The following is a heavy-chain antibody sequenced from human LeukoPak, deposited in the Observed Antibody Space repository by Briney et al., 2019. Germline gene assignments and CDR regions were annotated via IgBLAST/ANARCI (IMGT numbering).Heavy chain of an antibody. CDR3: ARDDRVFGVFIFDYNYAMDV. D-gene: IGHD3-3*01. V-gene: IGHV3-30-3*01. Sequence: QTGGSLRLSCAASEFKFRNYAMHWVRQAPGKGLEWVAVSSYDGSNKHYADSVKGRFTISKDNSNNTVHLQMNSLRAEDTAVYYCARDDRVFGVFIFDYNYAMDVWGQGTTVTVSS. J-gene: IGHJ6*02. CDR1: EFKFRNYA. CDR2: SSYDGSNK.